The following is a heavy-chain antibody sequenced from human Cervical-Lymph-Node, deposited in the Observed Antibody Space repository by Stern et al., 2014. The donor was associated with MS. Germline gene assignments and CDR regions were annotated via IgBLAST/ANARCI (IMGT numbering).Heavy chain of an antibody. V-gene: IGHV4-34*01. D-gene: IGHD6-19*01. J-gene: IGHJ4*02. CDR3: ARERDSSGWYVGFDY. Sequence: QVQLQQWGAGLLKPSETLSLTCAVYGGSFSGYYWSWIRQPPGKGLEWIGEINHTGTTNYNPSLKSRVTKSVDPSKNQFSLKRSPVTAADTAVYYCARERDSSGWYVGFDYWGQGTLVTVSS. CDR1: GGSFSGYY. CDR2: INHTGTT.